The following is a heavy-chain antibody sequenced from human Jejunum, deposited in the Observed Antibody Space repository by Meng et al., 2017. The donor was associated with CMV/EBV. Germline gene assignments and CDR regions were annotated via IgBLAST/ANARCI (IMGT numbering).Heavy chain of an antibody. CDR3: ARGDYDFWGGY. CDR2: ISSSGDTI. CDR1: FSTSE. Sequence: FSTSEMNWVRQAPGKGLEWISSISSSGDTIYYADSVKGRFTISRDNAKNSLYLQMNSLRAEDTAVYYCARGDYDFWGGYWGQGALVTVSS. D-gene: IGHD3-3*01. J-gene: IGHJ4*02. V-gene: IGHV3-48*03.